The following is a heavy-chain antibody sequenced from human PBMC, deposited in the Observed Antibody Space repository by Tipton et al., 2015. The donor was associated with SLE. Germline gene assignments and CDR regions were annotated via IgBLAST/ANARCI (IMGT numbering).Heavy chain of an antibody. J-gene: IGHJ5*02. D-gene: IGHD2-21*01. Sequence: LRLSCAVYGGSFSGYYWSWIRQPPGKGLEWIGEINHRGSTNYNPSLKSGLTISVDTSKNQFSLKLSSVTAADTAVYYCARGAVLIQDNSWFDPWGQGTLVTVSS. CDR1: GGSFSGYY. CDR2: INHRGST. CDR3: ARGAVLIQDNSWFDP. V-gene: IGHV4-34*01.